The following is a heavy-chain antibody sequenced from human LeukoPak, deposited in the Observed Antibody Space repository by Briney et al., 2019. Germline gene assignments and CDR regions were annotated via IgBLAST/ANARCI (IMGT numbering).Heavy chain of an antibody. CDR2: IYYSGST. CDR1: GGSISSGGYY. Sequence: SETLSLTCTVSGGSISSGGYYWSWIRQHPGKGLEWIGYIYYSGSTYYNPSLKSRVTISVDTSKNQFSLKLSSVTAADTAVYYCARHGSAAAACDWGQGTLVTVSS. CDR3: ARHGSAAAACD. J-gene: IGHJ1*01. V-gene: IGHV4-31*03. D-gene: IGHD6-13*01.